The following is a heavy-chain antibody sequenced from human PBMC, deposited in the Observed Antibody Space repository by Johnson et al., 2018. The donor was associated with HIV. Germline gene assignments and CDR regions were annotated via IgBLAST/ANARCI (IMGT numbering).Heavy chain of an antibody. V-gene: IGHV3-25*04. CDR3: ARGGLGYQNIHDPCDV. J-gene: IGHJ3*01. Sequence: MQLVESGGGVVQPGGSLRLSCAASGFTFSSYGMHWVRQASGNGLELVGQVNPNGGITYLIDSDKDRFTTSRDNAKNTLHLQMNSLRAEDTALYYCARGGLGYQNIHDPCDVWGQGTMVTVSS. CDR1: GFTFSSYG. CDR2: VNPNGGIT. D-gene: IGHD3-16*02.